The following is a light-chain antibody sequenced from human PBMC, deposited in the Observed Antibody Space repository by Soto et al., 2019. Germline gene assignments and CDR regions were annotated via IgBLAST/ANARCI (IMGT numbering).Light chain of an antibody. V-gene: IGKV3-20*01. CDR2: GAS. J-gene: IGKJ4*01. CDR1: QSVSSSY. CDR3: QQYGSSPSLT. Sequence: EIVLTQSPGTLSLSPGERATLSCRASQSVSSSYLAWYQQKPGQAPRLLIYGASSRATGIPDRFSGSGSGTDLTLTISRLEPEDFAVHYCQQYGSSPSLTFGGGTQVEIK.